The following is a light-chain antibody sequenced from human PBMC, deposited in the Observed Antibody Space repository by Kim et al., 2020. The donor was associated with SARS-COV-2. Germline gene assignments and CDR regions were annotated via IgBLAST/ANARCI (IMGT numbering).Light chain of an antibody. CDR2: DVS. J-gene: IGLJ2*01. CDR1: SSDVGAYNY. Sequence: QSVLTQPASVSGSPGQSITISCTGTSSDVGAYNYVSWYQQHPGKAPKVVIYDVSERPSGVSNRFAGSKSTNTASLTISGLLAEDEADYYCSSYTTSSTVVFGGGTQLTVL. V-gene: IGLV2-14*03. CDR3: SSYTTSSTVV.